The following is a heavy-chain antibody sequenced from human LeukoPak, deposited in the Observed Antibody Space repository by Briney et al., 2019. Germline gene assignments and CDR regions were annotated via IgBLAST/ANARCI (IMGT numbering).Heavy chain of an antibody. CDR1: GYTFTSYA. V-gene: IGHV7-4-1*02. CDR3: ARDWMDYYDSSGYLDYYYGMDV. D-gene: IGHD3-22*01. J-gene: IGHJ6*02. CDR2: INTNTGNP. Sequence: ASVKVSCKASGYTFTSYAMNWVRQAPGQGLEWMGWINTNTGNPTYAQGFTGRFVFSLDTSVSTAYLQISSLKAEDTAVYYCARDWMDYYDSSGYLDYYYGMDVWGQGTTVTVSS.